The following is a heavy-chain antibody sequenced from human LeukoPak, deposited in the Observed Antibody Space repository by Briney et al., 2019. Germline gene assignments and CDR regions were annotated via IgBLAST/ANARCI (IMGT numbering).Heavy chain of an antibody. Sequence: VSSISSSTSYIYYADSVKGRFTISKDNAKNSLYLQMNSLRAEDTAVYYCARAGGSTVSHSDYWGQGTLVTVSS. J-gene: IGHJ4*02. CDR3: ARAGGSTVSHSDY. V-gene: IGHV3-21*01. CDR2: ISSSTSYI. D-gene: IGHD4-17*01.